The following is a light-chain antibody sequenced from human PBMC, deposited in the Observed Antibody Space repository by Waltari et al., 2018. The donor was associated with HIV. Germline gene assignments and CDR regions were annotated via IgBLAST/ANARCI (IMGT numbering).Light chain of an antibody. V-gene: IGLV2-23*02. Sequence: QSALTQPASVSGSPGQSSTISCTGTSSDVGGYNLVSWYQQHPGKAPILMIYEVSKPPAGVYIRFWGSKSCNTASLTISGLEAEDEADYYCCAYAGSTTPVIFGGGTKLTVL. CDR2: EVS. CDR3: CAYAGSTTPVI. CDR1: SSDVGGYNL. J-gene: IGLJ2*01.